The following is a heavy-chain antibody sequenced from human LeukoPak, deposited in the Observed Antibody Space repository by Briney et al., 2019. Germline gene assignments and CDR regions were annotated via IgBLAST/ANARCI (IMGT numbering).Heavy chain of an antibody. Sequence: KPSQTLSLTCGTSGDSVSNNSVAWNWIRQSPSRGLEWLGRTYYRSKWYNDYALSVKSRITINPDTSRNQFSLQLNSVTPEDTAVYYCAREEGRNFGYWGQGTLITVSS. V-gene: IGHV6-1*01. CDR2: TYYRSKWYN. CDR3: AREEGRNFGY. CDR1: GDSVSNNSVA. J-gene: IGHJ4*02.